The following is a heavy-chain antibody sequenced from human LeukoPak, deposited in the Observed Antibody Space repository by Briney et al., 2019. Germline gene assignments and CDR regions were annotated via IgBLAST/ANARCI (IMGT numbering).Heavy chain of an antibody. CDR2: INPNSGGT. CDR3: ARDGYYDSSGYYR. J-gene: IGHJ4*02. D-gene: IGHD3-22*01. CDR1: GYTFTGYY. Sequence: ASLKVSCKASGYTFTGYYMHWVCQAPRQGLEGMGWINPNSGGTNYAQKSLSRVTMTRDTSISTGYMEVSRLGSDDTAVYYCARDGYYDSSGYYRWGQGTLVTVSS. V-gene: IGHV1-2*02.